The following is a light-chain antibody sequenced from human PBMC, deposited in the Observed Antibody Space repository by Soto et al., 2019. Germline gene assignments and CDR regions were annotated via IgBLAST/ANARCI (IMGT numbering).Light chain of an antibody. CDR2: AAS. CDR1: QSISSY. V-gene: IGKV1-39*01. Sequence: DIQMTQSPSSLSASVGDRVTITCRASQSISSYLNWYQQKQRKAPKLLIYAASSLHSGVPSRFSSSGSGTDFALTISSLQPKDFATYYCHQSYSTRRTFGQGTKVDIK. CDR3: HQSYSTRRT. J-gene: IGKJ1*01.